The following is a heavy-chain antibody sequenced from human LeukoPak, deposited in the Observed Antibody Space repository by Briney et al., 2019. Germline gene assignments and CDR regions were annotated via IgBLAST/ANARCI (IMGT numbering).Heavy chain of an antibody. CDR2: ISGSGSGT. J-gene: IGHJ4*02. D-gene: IGHD3-22*01. CDR1: GITLSNYG. CDR3: AKRGVVIRVILVGFHKEAYYFDS. V-gene: IGHV3-23*01. Sequence: PGGSLRLSCAVSGITLSNYGMSWVRQAPGKGLEWVADISGSGSGTTYADSVKGRFTISRDNAKNTLYLQMNSLRAEDTAVYFCAKRGVVIRVILVGFHKEAYYFDSWGQGALVTVSS.